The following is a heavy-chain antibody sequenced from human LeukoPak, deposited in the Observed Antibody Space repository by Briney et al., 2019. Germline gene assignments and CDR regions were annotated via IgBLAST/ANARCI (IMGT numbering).Heavy chain of an antibody. V-gene: IGHV1-8*01. Sequence: AXVKVSCKASGYTFTSYDINWVGQAAGQGGEGMGWMNPNSGNTVYAQKFQGRVTMTRNTSISTAYMELSSLRSEDTAVYYCARGGPDAFDIWGQGTMVTVSS. CDR3: ARGGPDAFDI. J-gene: IGHJ3*02. CDR1: GYTFTSYD. CDR2: MNPNSGNT.